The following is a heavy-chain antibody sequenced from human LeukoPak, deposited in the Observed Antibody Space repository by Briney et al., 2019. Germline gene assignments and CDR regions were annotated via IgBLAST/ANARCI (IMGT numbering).Heavy chain of an antibody. Sequence: ASVKVSCKASGYTFTSYGISWVRQAPGQGLEWMGWISAYNDNTNYAQKLQGRVTMTTDTSTSTAYMELRSLRSDDTAVYYCARSLGYCSSTSCYKRRGLWYFDLWGRGTLVTVSS. CDR3: ARSLGYCSSTSCYKRRGLWYFDL. V-gene: IGHV1-18*01. D-gene: IGHD2-2*02. CDR1: GYTFTSYG. CDR2: ISAYNDNT. J-gene: IGHJ2*01.